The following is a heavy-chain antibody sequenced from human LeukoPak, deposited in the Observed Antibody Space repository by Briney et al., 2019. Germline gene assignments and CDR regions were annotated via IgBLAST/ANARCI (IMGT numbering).Heavy chain of an antibody. CDR1: GGTFSTLD. Sequence: SVKVSFKASGGTFSTLDISWVRQAPGHGLEWMGGIIPLFGPANYAQKFQDRVTIIADESTTTAYMELSSLRSEDTAVYYCARLGSGYDPGDFWGQGTLVTVST. CDR2: IIPLFGPA. D-gene: IGHD5-12*01. J-gene: IGHJ4*02. CDR3: ARLGSGYDPGDF. V-gene: IGHV1-69*01.